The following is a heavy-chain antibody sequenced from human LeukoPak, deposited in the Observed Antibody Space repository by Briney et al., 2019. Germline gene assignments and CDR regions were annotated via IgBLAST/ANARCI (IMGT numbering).Heavy chain of an antibody. Sequence: SETLSLTCAVYGGSFSGYYWSWIRQPPGKGLEWIGQIHHSGSTSYNPSLRSRVTISVDTSKNQFSQKLTSVTAADTAVYYCARHGGYYFDYWGQGTLVTVSS. V-gene: IGHV4-34*01. CDR1: GGSFSGYY. D-gene: IGHD3-16*01. J-gene: IGHJ4*02. CDR3: ARHGGYYFDY. CDR2: IHHSGST.